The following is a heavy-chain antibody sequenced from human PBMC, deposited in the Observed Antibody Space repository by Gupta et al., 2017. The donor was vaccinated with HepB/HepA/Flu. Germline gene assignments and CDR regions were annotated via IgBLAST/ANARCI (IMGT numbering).Heavy chain of an antibody. CDR3: ARGGGSDSGFQDNTPKYGMDV. V-gene: IGHV4-34*01. CDR2: INHSGST. Sequence: QVQLQQWGAGLLKPSATLSLTCAVYGGSFSGYYWSWIRQPPGKGLEWIGEINHSGSTNYNPSRKSRVTISVDTSKNQGSRKLSSVNAADTAVYYCARGGGSDSGFQDNTPKYGMDVWGQGTTGTVAS. J-gene: IGHJ6*02. CDR1: GGSFSGYY. D-gene: IGHD5-12*01.